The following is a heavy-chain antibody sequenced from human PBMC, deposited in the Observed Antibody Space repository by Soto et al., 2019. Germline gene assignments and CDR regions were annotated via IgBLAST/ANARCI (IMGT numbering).Heavy chain of an antibody. D-gene: IGHD6-6*01. CDR1: GYSFTSYY. Sequence: GGAVEGFCKASGYSFTSYYMHWVRQAPGQGLEWMGIINPSGGSTSYAQKFQGRVTMTRDTSTSTVYMELSSLRSEDTAVYYCARDLGYSSSKGYYYYGMDVWG. V-gene: IGHV1-46*01. J-gene: IGHJ6*02. CDR3: ARDLGYSSSKGYYYYGMDV. CDR2: INPSGGST.